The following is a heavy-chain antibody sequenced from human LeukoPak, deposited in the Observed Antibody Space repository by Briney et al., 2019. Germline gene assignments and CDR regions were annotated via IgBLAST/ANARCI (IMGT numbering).Heavy chain of an antibody. D-gene: IGHD2-2*01. CDR1: GYSFTSYW. Sequence: GESLRISCKGSGYSFTSYWISWVRQVPGKGLEWMGGIDPSDSYTNYSPSFQGHVTISADKSISTAYLQWSSLKASDTAMYYCASSPQIYCSSTSCSVDYWGQGTLVTVSS. CDR3: ASSPQIYCSSTSCSVDY. CDR2: IDPSDSYT. J-gene: IGHJ4*02. V-gene: IGHV5-10-1*01.